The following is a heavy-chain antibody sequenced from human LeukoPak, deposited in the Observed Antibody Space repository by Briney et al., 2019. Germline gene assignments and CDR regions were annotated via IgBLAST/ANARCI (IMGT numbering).Heavy chain of an antibody. CDR3: GRWGVGAALDH. J-gene: IGHJ5*02. Sequence: PGGSLRLSCAASGFMFSDYWMSWVRQAPGKGLEWVANIRPDGSDKYYVESVRGRFTISRDNAQNSLYLQMNSMSGEDSGCYCCGRWGVGAALDHWGQGTLVTVSS. CDR1: GFMFSDYW. CDR2: IRPDGSDK. D-gene: IGHD3-10*01. V-gene: IGHV3-7*01.